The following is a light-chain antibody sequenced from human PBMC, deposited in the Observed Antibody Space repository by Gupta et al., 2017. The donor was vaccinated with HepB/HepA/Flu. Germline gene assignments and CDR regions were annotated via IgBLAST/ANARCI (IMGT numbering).Light chain of an antibody. CDR3: SSYTSSSTLVV. Sequence: QSALTQPASVSGSPRQSIPISCTGPSSDVGGYNYVSWYQQHPGKAPKLMIYDVSNRPSGVSNRCSGAKNGNTASLTISGLQAEDEADYYCSSYTSSSTLVVFGGGTKLTVL. CDR2: DVS. J-gene: IGLJ2*01. CDR1: SSDVGGYNY. V-gene: IGLV2-14*01.